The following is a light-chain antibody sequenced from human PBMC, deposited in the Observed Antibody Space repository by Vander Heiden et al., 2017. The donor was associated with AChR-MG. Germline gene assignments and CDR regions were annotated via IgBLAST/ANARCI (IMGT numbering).Light chain of an antibody. V-gene: IGKV1-5*01. CDR1: QSFNNW. CDR2: EAS. J-gene: IGKJ2*01. CDR3: QHYKSDLYT. Sequence: DIQMTQSPLTLSASVGDRVTISCRASQSFNNWVAWYQQKPGKAPKLLIYEASTLANGVPSRFSGSGSGTGFTLTISSLQPEDFATYYCQHYKSDLYTFGPGTKLEIK.